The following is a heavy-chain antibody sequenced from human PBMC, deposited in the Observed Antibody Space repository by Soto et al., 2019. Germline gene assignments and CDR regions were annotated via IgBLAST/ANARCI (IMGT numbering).Heavy chain of an antibody. J-gene: IGHJ5*02. CDR2: IYSSGTT. V-gene: IGHV4-4*07. D-gene: IGHD3-3*01. Sequence: PSLTLSLTCTVTGGAISGCYWTWIRHSDREGLEWLGRIYSSGTTNYNPSLKSRVTISLDTSMNYFSLKLSSVTAAHTAAYHCPRAQRFYGWFDRWGQGTWVIFCS. CDR3: PRAQRFYGWFDR. CDR1: GGAISGCY.